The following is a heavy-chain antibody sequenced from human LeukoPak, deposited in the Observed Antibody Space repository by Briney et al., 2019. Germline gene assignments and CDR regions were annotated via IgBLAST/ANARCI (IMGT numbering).Heavy chain of an antibody. CDR1: GGSISSGGYY. D-gene: IGHD6-13*01. CDR2: VPYSGST. CDR3: AVKIAAAGFY. Sequence: SETLSLTCSVSGGSISSGGYYWSWIRQHPGKGLEWIGYVPYSGSTFYNPSLKSRVTISLNTTKNQFSLRLTSVTAADTAVYYCAVKIAAAGFYWGQGTLVTVSS. J-gene: IGHJ4*02. V-gene: IGHV4-31*03.